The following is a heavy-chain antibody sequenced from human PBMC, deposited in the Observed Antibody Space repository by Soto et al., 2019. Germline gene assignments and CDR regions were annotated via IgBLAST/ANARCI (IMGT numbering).Heavy chain of an antibody. CDR3: ARGTSSYYDFWSGYYVGPGFYYGMDV. J-gene: IGHJ6*02. D-gene: IGHD3-3*01. CDR1: GGTFSSYA. Sequence: SVKVSFKASGGTFSSYAISWVRQAPGQGLEWMGGIIPIFGTANYAQKFQGRVTITADKSTSTAYMELSSLRSEDTAVYYCARGTSSYYDFWSGYYVGPGFYYGMDVWGQGTTVTVSS. V-gene: IGHV1-69*06. CDR2: IIPIFGTA.